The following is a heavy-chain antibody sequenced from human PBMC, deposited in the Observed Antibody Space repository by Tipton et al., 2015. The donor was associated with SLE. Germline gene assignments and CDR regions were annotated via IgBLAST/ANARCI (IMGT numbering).Heavy chain of an antibody. CDR3: ARHKLGFSWSYFDS. CDR1: GGSISSYY. V-gene: IGHV4-59*08. D-gene: IGHD3-3*01. Sequence: TLSLTCIVSGGSISSYYWSWIRQPPGKGLEWIGYISFSGLTNYNPSVRSRVSTSMDTSKNQFSLQMSSVTAADTALYYCARHKLGFSWSYFDSWGQGTLVTVSS. CDR2: ISFSGLT. J-gene: IGHJ4*02.